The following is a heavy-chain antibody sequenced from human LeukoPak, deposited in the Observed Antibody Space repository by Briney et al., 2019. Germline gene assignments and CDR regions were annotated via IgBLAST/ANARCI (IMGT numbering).Heavy chain of an antibody. CDR2: FASSSSHI. J-gene: IGHJ4*02. V-gene: IGHV3-21*01. D-gene: IGHD5-18*01. CDR3: ARGSSADTTMGDY. CDR1: GFTFSSHS. Sequence: GGSLRLSCAASGFTFSSHSMNWVRQAPGKGLEWVSSFASSSSHIYYADSVKGRFTISRDNGKNSLYLQMNSLRAEDTAVYYCARGSSADTTMGDYWGLGTLVTVSS.